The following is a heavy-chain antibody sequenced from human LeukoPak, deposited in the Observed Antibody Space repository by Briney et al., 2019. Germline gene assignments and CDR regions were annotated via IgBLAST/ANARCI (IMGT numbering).Heavy chain of an antibody. J-gene: IGHJ4*02. V-gene: IGHV4-34*01. Sequence: PETLSLTCAVYGGSFSGYYWSWIRLPPGKGLEWIGEINHSGSTNYNPSLKSRVTISVDTSKNQFSLKLSSVTAADTAVYYCAREGVVGAYGHFDYWGQGTLVTVSS. CDR1: GGSFSGYY. CDR2: INHSGST. CDR3: AREGVVGAYGHFDY. D-gene: IGHD2-15*01.